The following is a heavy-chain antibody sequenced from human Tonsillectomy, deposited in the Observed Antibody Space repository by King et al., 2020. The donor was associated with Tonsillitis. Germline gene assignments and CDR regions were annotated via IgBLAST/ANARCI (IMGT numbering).Heavy chain of an antibody. CDR3: ARGGYSSSWNAKHSYFQH. J-gene: IGHJ1*01. CDR2: MNPNSGNT. CDR1: GYTFTSYD. Sequence: QLVESGAEVKKPGASVKVSCKASGYTFTSYDINWVRQATGQGLEWMGWMNPNSGNTGYAQKFQGRVTMTRNTSISTAYMELSSLRSEDTAVYYCARGGYSSSWNAKHSYFQHWGQGTLVTVSS. D-gene: IGHD6-13*01. V-gene: IGHV1-8*02.